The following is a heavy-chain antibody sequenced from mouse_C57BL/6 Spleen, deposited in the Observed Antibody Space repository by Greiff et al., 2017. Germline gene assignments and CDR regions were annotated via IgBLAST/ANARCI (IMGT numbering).Heavy chain of an antibody. V-gene: IGHV14-3*01. CDR1: GFNIKNTY. Sequence: EVKLQESVAELVRPGASVKLSCTASGFNIKNTYMHWVKQRPEQGLEWIGRIDPANGNTKYAPKFQGKATITADTSSNTAYLQLSSLTSEDTAIYYCARDPTTTVVAEEYYFDDWGQGTTLTAAS. CDR3: ARDPTTTVVAEEYYFDD. CDR2: IDPANGNT. J-gene: IGHJ2*01. D-gene: IGHD1-1*01.